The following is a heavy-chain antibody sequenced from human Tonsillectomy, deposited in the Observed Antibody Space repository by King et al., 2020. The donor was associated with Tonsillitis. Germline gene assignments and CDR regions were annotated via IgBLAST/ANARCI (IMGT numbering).Heavy chain of an antibody. D-gene: IGHD2-2*01. CDR3: ARERDYCSTTSCYFMDS. V-gene: IGHV4-31*03. Sequence: QLQESGPGLVKPSQTLSLTCTVSGGSISGSSYFWSCIRQHPGKGLEWSGYIYYSGNTYYNPSLKSRLTISVDTSKNQFSLKLSSVTAADTAVYYCARERDYCSTTSCYFMDSWGQGTLVTISS. CDR2: IYYSGNT. J-gene: IGHJ4*02. CDR1: GGSISGSSYF.